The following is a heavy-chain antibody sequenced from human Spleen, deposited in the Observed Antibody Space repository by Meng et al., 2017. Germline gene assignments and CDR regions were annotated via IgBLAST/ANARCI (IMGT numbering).Heavy chain of an antibody. Sequence: GGSLRLSCAASGFTFSSYGMHWVRQAPGKGLEWVSRVNSDGSSTNYADSVKGRFTISRDNAKNSLYLQMNSLRAEDTAVYYCAREGSTVAAPLGYWGQGTLVTVSS. CDR1: GFTFSSYG. CDR3: AREGSTVAAPLGY. D-gene: IGHD4-23*01. V-gene: IGHV3-74*01. CDR2: VNSDGSST. J-gene: IGHJ4*02.